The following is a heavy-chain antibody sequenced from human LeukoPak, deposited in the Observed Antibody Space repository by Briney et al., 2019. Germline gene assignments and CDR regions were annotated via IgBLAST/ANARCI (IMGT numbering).Heavy chain of an antibody. V-gene: IGHV4-34*01. CDR2: INHSGST. CDR1: GVSFSGYY. CDR3: TGELAGTTVHY. D-gene: IGHD1-7*01. Sequence: LETLSLTCAVYGVSFSGYYWSWIRQPPGKGLEWIGEINHSGSTNYNPSLKSRVTISVDTSKNQFSLRLSSVTAADTALYYCTGELAGTTVHYWGQGTLVTVSS. J-gene: IGHJ4*02.